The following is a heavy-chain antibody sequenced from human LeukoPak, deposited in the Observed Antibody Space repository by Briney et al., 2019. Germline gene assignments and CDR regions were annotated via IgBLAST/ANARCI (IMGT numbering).Heavy chain of an antibody. V-gene: IGHV1-69*05. CDR3: ARDPSSSWSYNWFDP. Sequence: SVKVSCKASGGTFSSYAISWVRQAPGQGLEWMGRIVPIFGTANYAQKFQGRVTITTDESTSTAYMELSSLRSEDTAVYYCARDPSSSWSYNWFDPWGQGTLVTVSS. CDR1: GGTFSSYA. D-gene: IGHD6-13*01. J-gene: IGHJ5*02. CDR2: IVPIFGTA.